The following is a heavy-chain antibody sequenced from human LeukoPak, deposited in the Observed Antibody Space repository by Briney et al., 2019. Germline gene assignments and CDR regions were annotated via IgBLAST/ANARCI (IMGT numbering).Heavy chain of an antibody. CDR2: IYYSGST. V-gene: IGHV4-39*01. CDR3: ASLLLWFGEADASDI. CDR1: GGSISSSSYY. Sequence: SETLSLTCTVSGGSISSSSYYWGWIRQPPGKGLEWIGSIYYSGSTYYNPSLKSRVTISVDTSKNQFSLKLSSVTAADTAVYYCASLLLWFGEADASDIWGQGTMVTVSS. D-gene: IGHD3-10*01. J-gene: IGHJ3*02.